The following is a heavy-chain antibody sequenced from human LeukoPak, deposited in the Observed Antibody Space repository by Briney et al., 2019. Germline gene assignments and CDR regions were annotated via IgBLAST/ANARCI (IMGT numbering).Heavy chain of an antibody. CDR3: ARRGLYCSGGSCYSFNWFDP. Sequence: GEPLKISCKGSGYSFTSYWIGWVRQMPGKGLEWMGIIYPGDSDTRYSPSFQGQVTISADKSISTAYLQWSSLKASDTAMYYCARRGLYCSGGSCYSFNWFDPWGQGTLVTVSS. J-gene: IGHJ5*02. CDR1: GYSFTSYW. D-gene: IGHD2-15*01. CDR2: IYPGDSDT. V-gene: IGHV5-51*01.